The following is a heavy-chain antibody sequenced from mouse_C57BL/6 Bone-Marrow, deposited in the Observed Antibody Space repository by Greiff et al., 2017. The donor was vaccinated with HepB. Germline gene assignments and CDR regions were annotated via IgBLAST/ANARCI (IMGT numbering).Heavy chain of an antibody. CDR2: IHPNSGST. J-gene: IGHJ2*01. V-gene: IGHV1-64*01. CDR3: ATYYGVLSYFDY. D-gene: IGHD1-1*02. CDR1: GYTFTSYW. Sequence: QVQLQQPGAELVKPGASVKLSCKASGYTFTSYWMHWVKQRPGQGLEWIGMIHPNSGSTNYNEKFKSKATLTVDKSSSTAYMQLSSLTSEDSAVYFCATYYGVLSYFDYWGQGTPLTVSS.